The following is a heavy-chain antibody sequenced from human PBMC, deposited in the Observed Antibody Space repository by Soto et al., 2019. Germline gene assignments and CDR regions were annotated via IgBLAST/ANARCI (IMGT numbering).Heavy chain of an antibody. D-gene: IGHD3-22*01. CDR2: ISGTSTYM. V-gene: IGHV3-21*01. CDR3: ARDHPDSSGYFYGGDGFDF. J-gene: IGHJ3*01. CDR1: GFTFGRFT. Sequence: GGSLRLSCAASGFTFGRFTLNWVRQAPGKGLEWVSSISGTSTYMYYADSVKGRFTISRDNAKNSLYLQMKSLGAEDTAVYFCARDHPDSSGYFYGGDGFDFWGQGTMVTVSS.